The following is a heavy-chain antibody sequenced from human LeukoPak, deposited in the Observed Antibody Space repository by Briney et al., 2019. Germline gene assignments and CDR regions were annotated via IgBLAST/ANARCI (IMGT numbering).Heavy chain of an antibody. CDR2: IRQDDSEK. D-gene: IGHD6-19*01. CDR1: GFTFSDYW. V-gene: IGHV3-7*03. Sequence: GGSLRLSCSASGFTFSDYWMMWVRQAPGKGLEWVGNIRQDDSEKNYVDSVKGRFTISRDNSKNTLYLQMNSLRAEDTAVYYYAKEIAVAGSGYWGQGTLVTVSS. J-gene: IGHJ4*02. CDR3: AKEIAVAGSGY.